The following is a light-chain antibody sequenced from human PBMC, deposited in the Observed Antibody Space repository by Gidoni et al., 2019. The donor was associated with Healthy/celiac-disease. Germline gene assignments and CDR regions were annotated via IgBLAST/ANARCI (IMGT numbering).Light chain of an antibody. CDR3: QQLNSYPLT. J-gene: IGKJ4*01. V-gene: IGKV1-9*01. Sequence: DIQLTQSPSFLSASVGDRVTITCRASQGISSYLAWYQQKPGKAPKLLIYAASTLQSGVPSRLSGSGSGTEFTLTISSLQPEYFVTYYCQQLNSYPLTFGGGTKVEIK. CDR1: QGISSY. CDR2: AAS.